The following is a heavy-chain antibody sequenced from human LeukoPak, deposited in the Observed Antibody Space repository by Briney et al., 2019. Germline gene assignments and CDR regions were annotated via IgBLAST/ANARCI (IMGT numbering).Heavy chain of an antibody. CDR3: ARCVMGNSGYDLDY. V-gene: IGHV3-7*01. CDR2: IKEDGSEK. Sequence: GGSLRLSCAASGFTFSSYWMSWVRQAPGKGLEWVANIKEDGSEKYYVDSVKGRFTISRDNAKNSLYLQMNSLRAEGTALYYCARCVMGNSGYDLDYWGQGTLVTVSS. CDR1: GFTFSSYW. J-gene: IGHJ4*02. D-gene: IGHD5-12*01.